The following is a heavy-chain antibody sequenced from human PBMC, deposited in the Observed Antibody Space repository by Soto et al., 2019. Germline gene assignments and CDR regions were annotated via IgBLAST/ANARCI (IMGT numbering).Heavy chain of an antibody. Sequence: QVQLVQSGPEVKKPGASVKVSCKASGYTFTTYGISWVRQAPGQGLEWMGWISGYNGQTNYAQKFRGRVTITTDTATSTGYMELRGLRSDDTAMYYCARDGRKELWVEGRNAMDAWGQGTTVTVSS. CDR1: GYTFTTYG. CDR2: ISGYNGQT. D-gene: IGHD5-18*01. J-gene: IGHJ6*02. V-gene: IGHV1-18*01. CDR3: ARDGRKELWVEGRNAMDA.